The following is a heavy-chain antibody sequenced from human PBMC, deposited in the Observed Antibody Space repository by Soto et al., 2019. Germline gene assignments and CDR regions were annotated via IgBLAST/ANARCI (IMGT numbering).Heavy chain of an antibody. CDR1: GWSFSGYY. D-gene: IGHD2-15*01. V-gene: IGHV4-34*01. CDR2: INHSGST. J-gene: IGHJ2*01. CDR3: ARRRYCSGGSCYRSYWYFDL. Sequence: PXETLSLTCSVYGWSFSGYYWSWIRQPPGKGLEWIGEINHSGSTNYNPSLKSRVTISVDTSKNQFSLKLSSVTAADTVVYYCARRRYCSGGSCYRSYWYFDLWGRGTLVTVSS.